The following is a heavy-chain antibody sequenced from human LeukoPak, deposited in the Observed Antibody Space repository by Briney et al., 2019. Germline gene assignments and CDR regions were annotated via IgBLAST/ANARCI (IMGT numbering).Heavy chain of an antibody. Sequence: PGESLRLSCAASGFTFSNYWMHWVRQAPGKGLVWVSRINTDGSSTNYADSVKGRFTISRDNSKNTLYLQMNSLRAEDTAVYYCARDGVATITHFDYWGQGTLVTVSS. V-gene: IGHV3-74*01. CDR1: GFTFSNYW. D-gene: IGHD5-12*01. CDR2: INTDGSST. CDR3: ARDGVATITHFDY. J-gene: IGHJ4*02.